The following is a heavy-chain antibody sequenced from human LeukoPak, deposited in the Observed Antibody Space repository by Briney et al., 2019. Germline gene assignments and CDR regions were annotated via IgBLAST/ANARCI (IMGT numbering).Heavy chain of an antibody. J-gene: IGHJ4*02. D-gene: IGHD2-15*01. V-gene: IGHV3-30*03. CDR2: ISYDGSNK. Sequence: PGGSLRLSCAASGFTFSSYGMHWVRQAPGKGLEWVAVISYDGSNKYYADSVKGRFTISRDNSKNTLYLQMNSLRAEDTAVYYCATSSGGSTYYFDYWGQGTLVTVSS. CDR3: ATSSGGSTYYFDY. CDR1: GFTFSSYG.